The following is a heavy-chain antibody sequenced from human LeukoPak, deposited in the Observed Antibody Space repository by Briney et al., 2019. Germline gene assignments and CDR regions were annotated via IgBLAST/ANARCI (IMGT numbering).Heavy chain of an antibody. CDR2: ISWNSGSI. D-gene: IGHD3-10*01. V-gene: IGHV3-9*01. CDR3: AKGPNYYGSGSYFLYYFDY. CDR1: GFTFDDYA. J-gene: IGHJ4*02. Sequence: GRSLRLSCAASGFTFDDYAMHWARHAPGKGLEWVSGISWNSGSIGYADSVKGRFTISRDNAKNSLYLQMNSLRAEDTALYYCAKGPNYYGSGSYFLYYFDYWGQGTLVTVSS.